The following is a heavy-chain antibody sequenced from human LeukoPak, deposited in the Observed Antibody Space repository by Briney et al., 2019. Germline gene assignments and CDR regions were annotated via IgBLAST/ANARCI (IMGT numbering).Heavy chain of an antibody. V-gene: IGHV3-43*02. CDR3: AKDKTRGPGDY. J-gene: IGHJ4*02. D-gene: IGHD1-14*01. CDR2: ISEDGGDT. CDR1: GFTFDDYA. Sequence: GGSLRLSCAPSGFTFDDYAMHWVRQTPGKGLECVSLISEDGGDTWYADSVKGRFTISRDNSKNSLYLQMNSLRAEDTAFYYCAKDKTRGPGDYWGQGTLVTVSS.